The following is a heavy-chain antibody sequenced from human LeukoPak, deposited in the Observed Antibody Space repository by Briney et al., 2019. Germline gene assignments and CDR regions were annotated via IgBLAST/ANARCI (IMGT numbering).Heavy chain of an antibody. D-gene: IGHD6-19*01. CDR1: GFTFSSYW. Sequence: GGSLRLSCAASGFTFSSYWMHWVRQAPGKGLVWVSRINSDGSSTSYADSVKGRFTISRDNAKNTLYLQMNSLRAEDTAVYYCAKEYYRYSSGIPITFDYWGQGTLVTVSS. V-gene: IGHV3-74*01. CDR2: INSDGSST. J-gene: IGHJ4*02. CDR3: AKEYYRYSSGIPITFDY.